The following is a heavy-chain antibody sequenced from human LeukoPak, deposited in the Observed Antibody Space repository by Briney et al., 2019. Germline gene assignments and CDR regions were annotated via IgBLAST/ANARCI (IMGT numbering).Heavy chain of an antibody. Sequence: SETLSLTCTVSGGSISSSSYYWGWIRQPPGKGLEWIGSIYYSGSTYYNPSLKSRVTISVDTSKNQFSLKLSFVTAADTAVYYCARHDPGAKYYYYYMDVWGKGTTVTVSS. D-gene: IGHD3-10*01. CDR3: ARHDPGAKYYYYYMDV. V-gene: IGHV4-39*01. CDR2: IYYSGST. CDR1: GGSISSSSYY. J-gene: IGHJ6*03.